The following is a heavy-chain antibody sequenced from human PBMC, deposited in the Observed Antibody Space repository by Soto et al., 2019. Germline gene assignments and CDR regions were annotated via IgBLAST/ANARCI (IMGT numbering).Heavy chain of an antibody. Sequence: QVQLVQSGAEVKKPGSSVKVSCEASGGTFSGHAISWVRQAPGQGPEWMGGLIPLFGTTQHAQNFQDRLKISADKATNPAYLELASLRFWDTAIYYCARGPNWGYRFDSWGQGTLVTVSS. CDR1: GGTFSGHA. J-gene: IGHJ4*02. CDR3: ARGPNWGYRFDS. D-gene: IGHD7-27*01. CDR2: LIPLFGTT. V-gene: IGHV1-69*06.